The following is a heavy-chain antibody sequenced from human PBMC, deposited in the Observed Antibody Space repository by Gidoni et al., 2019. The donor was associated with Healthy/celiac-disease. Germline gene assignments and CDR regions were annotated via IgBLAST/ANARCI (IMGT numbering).Heavy chain of an antibody. D-gene: IGHD2-2*01. CDR1: GFTFSSYS. CDR3: ATDIVVVPAAIIGLFYGMDV. Sequence: EVQLVESGGGLVKPGGSLRLSCAASGFTFSSYSMNWVRQAPGKGLEWVSSISSSSSYIYYADSVKGRFTISRDNAKNSLYLQMNSLRAEDTAVYYCATDIVVVPAAIIGLFYGMDVWGQGTTVTVSS. J-gene: IGHJ6*02. V-gene: IGHV3-21*01. CDR2: ISSSSSYI.